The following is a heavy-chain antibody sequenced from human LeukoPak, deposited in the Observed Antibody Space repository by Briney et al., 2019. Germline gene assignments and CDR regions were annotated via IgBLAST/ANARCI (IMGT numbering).Heavy chain of an antibody. CDR3: ARRGVQLVRTGRYYYYYYMDV. CDR1: GGSIRSTTYY. D-gene: IGHD6-13*01. V-gene: IGHV4-39*07. CDR2: IYYSGNT. Sequence: PSETLSLTCSVSGGSIRSTTYYWGWIRQPPGKGLEWIGSIYYSGNTYYSPSLMSRVTISVDTSKNQFSLKLSSVTAADTAVYYCARRGVQLVRTGRYYYYYYMDVWGKGTTVTISS. J-gene: IGHJ6*03.